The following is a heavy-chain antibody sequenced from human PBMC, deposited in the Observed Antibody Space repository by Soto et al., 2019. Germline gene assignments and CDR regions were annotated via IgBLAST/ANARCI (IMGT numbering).Heavy chain of an antibody. J-gene: IGHJ4*02. CDR2: VHYSGST. CDR1: GGSISCSSYY. Sequence: SETLSLTCSVSGGSISCSSYYWGWIRQPPGKGLECIGSVHYSGSTDYNPSLKSRVTISVDTSKNQFSLKLTSVTAADTAVYFXASFSGATYGDYGGGINYWGQGTLVTVS. CDR3: ASFSGATYGDYGGGINY. V-gene: IGHV4-39*01. D-gene: IGHD4-17*01.